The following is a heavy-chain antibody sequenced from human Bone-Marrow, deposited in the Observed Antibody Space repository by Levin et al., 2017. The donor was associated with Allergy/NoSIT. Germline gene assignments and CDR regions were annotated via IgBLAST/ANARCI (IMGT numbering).Heavy chain of an antibody. J-gene: IGHJ1*01. V-gene: IGHV4-30-2*01. D-gene: IGHD3-9*01. CDR1: GGSISSGGYS. CDR3: ARGGEDYDILTPDLSGYFQH. Sequence: SETLSLTCAVSGGSISSGGYSWSWIRQPPGKGLEWIGYIYHSGSTYYNPSLKSRVTISVDRSKNQFSLKLSSVTAADTAVYYCARGGEDYDILTPDLSGYFQHWGQGTLVTVSS. CDR2: IYHSGST.